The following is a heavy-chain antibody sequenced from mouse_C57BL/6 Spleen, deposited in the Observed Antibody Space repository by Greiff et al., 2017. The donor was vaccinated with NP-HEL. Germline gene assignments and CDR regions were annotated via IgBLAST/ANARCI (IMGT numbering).Heavy chain of an antibody. CDR1: GFSLTSYG. CDR3: ASHYGSSPFDAMDY. J-gene: IGHJ4*01. CDR2: IWSGGST. D-gene: IGHD1-1*01. V-gene: IGHV2-2*01. Sequence: QVQLKESGPGLVQPSQSLSITCTVSGFSLTSYGVHWVRQSPGKGLEWLGVIWSGGSTDYNAAFISRLSISKDNSKSQVFFKMNSLQADDTAIYYCASHYGSSPFDAMDYWGQGTSVTVSS.